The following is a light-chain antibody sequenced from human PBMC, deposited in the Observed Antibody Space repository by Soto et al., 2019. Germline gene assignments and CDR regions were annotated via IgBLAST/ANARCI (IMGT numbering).Light chain of an antibody. V-gene: IGKV3-15*01. Sequence: EIVLTPSPAPLRVXPRHQATLSXRASQSVSSNLAWYQQKPGQAPRLLIYGASSRATGIPVRFSGSGSGTEFTLTISSLQSEDFAVYYCQQYGSSPPITFGQGTRLEIK. J-gene: IGKJ5*01. CDR2: GAS. CDR1: QSVSSN. CDR3: QQYGSSPPIT.